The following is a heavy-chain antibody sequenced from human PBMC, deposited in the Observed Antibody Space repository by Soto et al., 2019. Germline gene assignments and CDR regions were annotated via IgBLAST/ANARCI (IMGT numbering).Heavy chain of an antibody. D-gene: IGHD2-15*01. J-gene: IGHJ6*02. V-gene: IGHV2-5*02. CDR2: IYWDDDE. Sequence: QITVKESGPTLVKPTQTLTLTCTFSGFSLSNSGVGVAWIRQPPGKALEWLGLIYWDDDERYRPSLRSRLTITKDTSKNQVVLTVTNVDPVDTATYFCTHKGGRGAGMDVWGQGTTVTGSS. CDR1: GFSLSNSGVG. CDR3: THKGGRGAGMDV.